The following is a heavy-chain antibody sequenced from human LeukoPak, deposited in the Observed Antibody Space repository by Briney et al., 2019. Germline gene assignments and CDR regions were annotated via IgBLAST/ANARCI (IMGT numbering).Heavy chain of an antibody. CDR3: TREDCSNVRCFGASDA. J-gene: IGHJ5*02. CDR1: GFTFTYCA. D-gene: IGHD2-8*01. V-gene: IGHV3-69-1*01. Sequence: PGGSLRLSCVASGFTFTYCAMSWVRQAPGKGLEYVSSISSANHMYYADSVKGRFTISRDNAKNSLFLQMNNLRGEDTAVYYCTREDCSNVRCFGASDAWGQGTLVTVSS. CDR2: ISSANHM.